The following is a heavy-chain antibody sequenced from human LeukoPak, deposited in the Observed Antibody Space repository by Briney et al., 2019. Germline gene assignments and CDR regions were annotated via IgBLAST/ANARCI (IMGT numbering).Heavy chain of an antibody. J-gene: IGHJ4*02. CDR3: ARDRGYSYGPFDS. Sequence: PSETLSLTCTVSGGSVSSGDYYWSWIRQPPGKGLEWIGYINYSGYTLYNPSLRSRVSISIDTSKNHLSLKVSSVTAADTAVFYCARDRGYSYGPFDSWGQGTLVTVSS. D-gene: IGHD5-18*01. CDR2: INYSGYT. V-gene: IGHV4-30-4*01. CDR1: GGSVSSGDYY.